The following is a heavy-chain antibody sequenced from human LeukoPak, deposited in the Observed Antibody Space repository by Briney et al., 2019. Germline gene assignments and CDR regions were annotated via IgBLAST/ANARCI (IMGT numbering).Heavy chain of an antibody. D-gene: IGHD5-18*01. CDR2: ISSSSSTI. J-gene: IGHJ4*02. V-gene: IGHV3-48*01. CDR1: GFTFSSYS. Sequence: GGSLRLSCAASGFTFSSYSMNWVLQAPGKGLEWVSYISSSSSTIYYADPVKGRFTISRDNAKNSLYLQMNSLRAEDTAVYYCARDNGYSYGEFDYWGQGTLVTASS. CDR3: ARDNGYSYGEFDY.